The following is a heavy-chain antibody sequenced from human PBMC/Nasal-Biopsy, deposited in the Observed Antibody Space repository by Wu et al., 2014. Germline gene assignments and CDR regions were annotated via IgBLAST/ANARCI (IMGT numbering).Heavy chain of an antibody. Sequence: LRLSCAASGFTFSSYAMHWVRQAPGKGLEWVAVISYDGSNKYYADSVKGRFTISRDNSKNTLYLQMNSLRAEDTAVYYCARAHSSSWTIYYYYYMDVWGKGTTVTVSS. J-gene: IGHJ6*03. CDR1: GFTFSSYA. CDR2: ISYDGSNK. CDR3: ARAHSSSWTIYYYYYMDV. D-gene: IGHD6-13*01. V-gene: IGHV3-30-3*01.